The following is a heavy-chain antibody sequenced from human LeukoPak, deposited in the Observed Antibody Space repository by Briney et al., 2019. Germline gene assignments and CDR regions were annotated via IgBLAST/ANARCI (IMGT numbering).Heavy chain of an antibody. V-gene: IGHV1-18*01. CDR1: GYTFTSYG. CDR2: ISAYNGNT. Sequence: ASVRVSCKASGYTFTSYGISWVRQAPGQGLEWMGWISAYNGNTNYAQKLQGRVTMTTDTSTSTAYMELRSLRSDDTAVYYCGRDAHAAAGINDYYYGMDVWGQGTTVTVSS. CDR3: GRDAHAAAGINDYYYGMDV. D-gene: IGHD6-13*01. J-gene: IGHJ6*02.